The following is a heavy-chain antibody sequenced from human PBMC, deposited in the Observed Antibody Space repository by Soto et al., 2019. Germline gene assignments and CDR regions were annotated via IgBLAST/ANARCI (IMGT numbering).Heavy chain of an antibody. V-gene: IGHV3-33*01. CDR1: GFTFSSYG. CDR2: IWYDGSNK. Sequence: QVQLVESGGGVVQPGRSLRLSCAASGFTFSSYGMHWVRQAPGKGLEWVAVIWYDGSNKYYADSVKGRFTISRDNSKNTLYLQMNSLRAEDTAVYYCVRERDFYGMDVWGQGTTVTVSS. J-gene: IGHJ6*02. CDR3: VRERDFYGMDV.